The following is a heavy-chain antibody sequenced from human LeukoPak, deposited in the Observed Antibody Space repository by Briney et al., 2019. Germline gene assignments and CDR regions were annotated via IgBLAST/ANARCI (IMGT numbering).Heavy chain of an antibody. J-gene: IGHJ4*02. D-gene: IGHD2-8*01. Sequence: ASVKVSCKASGYTFTSYGISWVRQAPGQGLEWMGWISATNGNTKYTQSLQGRVTMTTDTSTRTAYMELRSLTSDDTAIYYCARDMSFAVSMVSPDYWGQGTLVTVSS. CDR3: ARDMSFAVSMVSPDY. CDR2: ISATNGNT. CDR1: GYTFTSYG. V-gene: IGHV1-18*01.